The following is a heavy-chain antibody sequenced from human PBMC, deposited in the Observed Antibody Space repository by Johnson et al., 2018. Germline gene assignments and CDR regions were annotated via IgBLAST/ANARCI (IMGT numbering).Heavy chain of an antibody. J-gene: IGHJ3*02. D-gene: IGHD2-15*01. Sequence: QVQLVQSGGGVVQPGRSLRLSCAASGFTFSSYAMHWVRQAPGKGLEWVAVISYDGSNKYYADSVKGRFTISRDNSKNTLYLQMNSLRAEDAAVYYWAGGPAGYAFDIWGQGTMVTVSS. V-gene: IGHV3-30-3*01. CDR2: ISYDGSNK. CDR3: AGGPAGYAFDI. CDR1: GFTFSSYA.